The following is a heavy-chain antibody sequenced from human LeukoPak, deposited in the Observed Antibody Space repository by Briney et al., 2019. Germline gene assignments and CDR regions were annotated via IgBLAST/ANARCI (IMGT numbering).Heavy chain of an antibody. Sequence: SETLSLTCTVSGGSISSYYRSWTRQPPGKGLEWIGYIYYSGSTNYNPSLKSRVTISVDTSKNQFSLKLSSVTAADTAVYYCASVLSSSGWYDGWFDPWGQGTLVTVSS. CDR3: ASVLSSSGWYDGWFDP. V-gene: IGHV4-59*01. J-gene: IGHJ5*02. D-gene: IGHD6-19*01. CDR2: IYYSGST. CDR1: GGSISSYY.